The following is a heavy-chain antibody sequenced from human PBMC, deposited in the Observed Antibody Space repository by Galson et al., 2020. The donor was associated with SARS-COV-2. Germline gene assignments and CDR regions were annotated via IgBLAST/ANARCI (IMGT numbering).Heavy chain of an antibody. V-gene: IGHV3-33*06. J-gene: IGHJ4*02. CDR2: IWYDGSNK. CDR3: AKAQGGYKFVAY. Sequence: GGSLRLSCAASGFTFSSYGMHCVRQAPGKGLEWVAVIWYDGSNKYYADSVKGRFTISRDNSKNTLYLQMNSLRAEDTAVYYCAKAQGGYKFVAYGGQGTLVTVSP. D-gene: IGHD5-12*01. CDR1: GFTFSSYG.